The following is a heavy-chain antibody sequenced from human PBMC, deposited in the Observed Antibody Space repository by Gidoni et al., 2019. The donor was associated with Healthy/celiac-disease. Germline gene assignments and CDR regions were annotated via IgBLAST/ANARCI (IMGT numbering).Heavy chain of an antibody. V-gene: IGHV5-51*01. J-gene: IGHJ3*02. D-gene: IGHD2-15*01. Sequence: EVQLVQSGAEVKKPGESLKISCKGSGYSFTRYWIGWVRQMPGKGLEWMGSIYPGDSDTRYSPSFQGQVTISADKSISTAYLQWSSLKASDTAMYYCARTLSDIVVVVAATVVAFDIWGQGTMVTVSS. CDR3: ARTLSDIVVVVAATVVAFDI. CDR1: GYSFTRYW. CDR2: IYPGDSDT.